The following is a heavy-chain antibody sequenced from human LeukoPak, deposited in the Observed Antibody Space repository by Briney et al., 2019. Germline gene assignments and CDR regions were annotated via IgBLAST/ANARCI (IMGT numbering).Heavy chain of an antibody. J-gene: IGHJ4*02. CDR2: IIPIFGTA. D-gene: IGHD5-18*01. Sequence: SVKVSCMASGGTFSSYAISWVRQAPGQGLEWMGRIIPIFGTANYAQKFQGRVTITTDESTSTAYMELSSLRSEDTAVYYCARDLQQAPYYFDYWGQGTLVTVSS. V-gene: IGHV1-69*05. CDR1: GGTFSSYA. CDR3: ARDLQQAPYYFDY.